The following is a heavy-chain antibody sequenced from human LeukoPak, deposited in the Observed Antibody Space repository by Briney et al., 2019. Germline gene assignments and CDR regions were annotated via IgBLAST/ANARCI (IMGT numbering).Heavy chain of an antibody. J-gene: IGHJ4*02. Sequence: ASVKVSCKASGYTFTSYDINWVRHASGQGLEWMGWINSNSGNTGFTQKFQGRVTVTRSTSISTAYMELSSLTSDDTAVYYCARTSTGTRGGYDVWGQGTLVTVSS. V-gene: IGHV1-8*01. CDR1: GYTFTSYD. CDR3: ARTSTGTRGGYDV. D-gene: IGHD1-1*01. CDR2: INSNSGNT.